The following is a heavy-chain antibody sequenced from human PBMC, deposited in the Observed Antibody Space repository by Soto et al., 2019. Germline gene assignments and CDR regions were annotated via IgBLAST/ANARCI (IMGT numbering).Heavy chain of an antibody. CDR3: ASLDYYGSGSYYNAVYDAFDI. Sequence: QVQLVQSGAEVKKPGSSVKVSCKASAGTFSSYAISWVRQALGQGLEWMGGIIPIFCTANYAQKFQGRVTITADESTSSTYIELSTLTAEETAIYYSASLDYYGSGSYYNAVYDAFDIWGQGTMVTVSS. CDR2: IIPIFCTA. D-gene: IGHD3-10*01. V-gene: IGHV1-69*01. J-gene: IGHJ3*02. CDR1: AGTFSSYA.